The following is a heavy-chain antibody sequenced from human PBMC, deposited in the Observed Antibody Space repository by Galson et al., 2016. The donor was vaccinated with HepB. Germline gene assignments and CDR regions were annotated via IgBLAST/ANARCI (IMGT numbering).Heavy chain of an antibody. J-gene: IGHJ5*02. D-gene: IGHD3-22*01. CDR3: ARKKYYYDTSPLGWFDP. CDR2: INQDGGGS. CDR1: GFPFNKSW. Sequence: SLRLSCEASGFPFNKSWMTWVPQPPGKRRVWVAPINQDGGGSTYVASVKGVFIISRDNAKNSLSLQMNSLRPEDTAVYYCARKKYYYDTSPLGWFDPWGQGTLVTVSS. V-gene: IGHV3-7*03.